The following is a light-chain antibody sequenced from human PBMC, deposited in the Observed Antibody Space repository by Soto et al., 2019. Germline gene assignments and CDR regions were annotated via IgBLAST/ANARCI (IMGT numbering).Light chain of an antibody. J-gene: IGLJ1*01. CDR3: CAYTTLNTYV. CDR1: SSDVGAQNF. Sequence: QTSLSQPAYLSGSPGQSITISCTGTSSDVGAQNFVSWFQQHPGEAPKLIIFEVSNRPSGASDRFSGSKSGNTASLAISGLQAEDEADYFCCAYTTLNTYVFGTGTKVTFL. CDR2: EVS. V-gene: IGLV2-14*01.